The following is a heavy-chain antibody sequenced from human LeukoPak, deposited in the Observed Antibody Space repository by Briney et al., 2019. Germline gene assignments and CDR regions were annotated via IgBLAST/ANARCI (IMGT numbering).Heavy chain of an antibody. D-gene: IGHD6-6*01. CDR3: ARVGRVSIYPSYMDV. CDR2: ISDDGRDT. Sequence: PGGSLRLSCEPSGFTFSTFPMHWVRQTPDRRLEWVAVISDDGRDTYYADSVKGRFTISRDNSKNTLYLQMNSLSPEDTAVVYCARVGRVSIYPSYMDVWGKGTTVTVSS. CDR1: GFTFSTFP. V-gene: IGHV3-30*04. J-gene: IGHJ6*03.